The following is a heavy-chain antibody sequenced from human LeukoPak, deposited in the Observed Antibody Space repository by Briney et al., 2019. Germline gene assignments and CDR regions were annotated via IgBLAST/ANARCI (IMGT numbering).Heavy chain of an antibody. V-gene: IGHV3-49*03. CDR3: TRYCSSTSCYSYYMDV. J-gene: IGHJ6*03. Sequence: GGSLRLSCTASGFTFGDYAMSWFRQAPGKGLEWVGFIRSKAYGGTTEYAASVKGRFTISRDDSKSIAYLPMNSLKTEDTAVYYCTRYCSSTSCYSYYMDVWGKGTTVTVSS. CDR1: GFTFGDYA. CDR2: IRSKAYGGTT. D-gene: IGHD2-2*02.